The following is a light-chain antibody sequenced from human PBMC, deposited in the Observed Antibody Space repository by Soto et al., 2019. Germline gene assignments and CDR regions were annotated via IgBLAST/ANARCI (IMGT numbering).Light chain of an antibody. CDR2: AAS. Sequence: DIQMTQSPSSLSASVGDRVTITCRASQSISSYLNWYQQKPGKAPKLLIYAASSLQSGVPSRFSGSGSGTDFTLTISSLQSEDIATYYCQQYYNVPITFGQGTRLEIK. CDR3: QQYYNVPIT. J-gene: IGKJ5*01. V-gene: IGKV1-39*01. CDR1: QSISSY.